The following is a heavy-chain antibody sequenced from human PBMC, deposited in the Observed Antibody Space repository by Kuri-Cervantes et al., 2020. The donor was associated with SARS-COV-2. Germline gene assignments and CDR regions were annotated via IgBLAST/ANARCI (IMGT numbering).Heavy chain of an antibody. V-gene: IGHV4-59*08. CDR3: ARHEVLITFGGVIVSYFDY. D-gene: IGHD3-16*02. CDR1: SGSISSYY. J-gene: IGHJ4*02. CDR2: IYYSGSS. Sequence: SETLSLTCTVSSGSISSYYWSWIRQPPGKGLEWIGYIYYSGSSNYNPSLKSRVTISVDTSKNQFSLKLSSVTAADTAVYYCARHEVLITFGGVIVSYFDYWGQGTLVTVSS.